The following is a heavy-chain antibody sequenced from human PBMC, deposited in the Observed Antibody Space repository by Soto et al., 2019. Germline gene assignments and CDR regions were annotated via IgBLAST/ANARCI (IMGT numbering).Heavy chain of an antibody. D-gene: IGHD4-17*01. Sequence: EVQLLESGGDLVQPGGSLRLSCAASGFTFSSYAMSWVRQAPGKELEWVSATSGGADTAYYADSVKGRFTISRDNSRNTLYLQMNSLRAEDTALYYCAKDYGDYSRYFDYWGQGTLVTVSS. J-gene: IGHJ4*02. CDR3: AKDYGDYSRYFDY. CDR1: GFTFSSYA. CDR2: TSGGADTA. V-gene: IGHV3-23*01.